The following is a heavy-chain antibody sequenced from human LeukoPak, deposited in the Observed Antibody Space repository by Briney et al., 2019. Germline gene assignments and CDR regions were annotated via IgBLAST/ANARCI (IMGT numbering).Heavy chain of an antibody. J-gene: IGHJ4*02. V-gene: IGHV3-7*03. Sequence: GGSLRLSCVASGFPFSSYWMTWVRQAPGKGLEWVANIKQDGSKKSYVDSVKGRFTISRDNAKNSLYLQMNSLRAEDTAVYYCTTDLYGRGVYWGQGTLVTVSS. CDR1: GFPFSSYW. CDR2: IKQDGSKK. D-gene: IGHD3-10*02. CDR3: TTDLYGRGVY.